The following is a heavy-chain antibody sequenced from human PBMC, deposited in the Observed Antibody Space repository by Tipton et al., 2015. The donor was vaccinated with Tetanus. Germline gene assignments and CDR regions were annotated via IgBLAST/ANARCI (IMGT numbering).Heavy chain of an antibody. D-gene: IGHD7-27*01. Sequence: QSGAEVKKPGSSVKVSCRASGGTFTNYALSWVRQAPGQGLEWMGWISANSGNTKYAQKFQGRVTMTTETPTSTVYMELRSLRSDDTAVYFCARDRDWGLDYWGQGTLVTVSS. J-gene: IGHJ4*02. V-gene: IGHV1-18*01. CDR1: GGTFTNYA. CDR3: ARDRDWGLDY. CDR2: ISANSGNT.